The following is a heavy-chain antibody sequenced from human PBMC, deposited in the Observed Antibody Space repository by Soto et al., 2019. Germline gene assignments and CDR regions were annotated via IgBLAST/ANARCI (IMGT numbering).Heavy chain of an antibody. CDR2: IYYSGSA. J-gene: IGHJ4*02. CDR1: GYSISSNW. D-gene: IGHD3-10*01. CDR3: ARSSPAGYYFDY. Sequence: SETLSLTCAVSGYSISSNWWGWIRQPPGKGLEWIGYIYYSGSAYYNPSHKSRVNMSVDTSKNQFSLKMSSVTAVDTAVYYCARSSPAGYYFDYWGQGTLVTVSS. V-gene: IGHV4-28*01.